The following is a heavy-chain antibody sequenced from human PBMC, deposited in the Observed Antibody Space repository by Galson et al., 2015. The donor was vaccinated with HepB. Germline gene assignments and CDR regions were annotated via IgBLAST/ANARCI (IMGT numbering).Heavy chain of an antibody. CDR1: GFTFDNYA. D-gene: IGHD2-2*01. Sequence: SLRLSCAASGFTFDNYAMHWVRQAPGKGLEWVSGISWNSGSIGYADSVKGRFTISRDNAKNSLYLQMNSLRAEDTALYYCAKDIGSTLLYVWGKGTTVTVSS. J-gene: IGHJ6*04. V-gene: IGHV3-9*01. CDR2: ISWNSGSI. CDR3: AKDIGSTLLYV.